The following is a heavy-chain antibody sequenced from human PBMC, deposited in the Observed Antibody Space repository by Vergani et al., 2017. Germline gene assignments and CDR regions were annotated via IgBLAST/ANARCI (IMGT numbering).Heavy chain of an antibody. CDR3: ARDRAYCHEGSCAL. V-gene: IGHV3-30*02. CDR1: GFTFNRYG. J-gene: IGHJ4*02. Sequence: QVQLVQSGGGVVQPGGSLRLSCVASGFTFNRYGMQWVRQAPGKGLEWVAYVLFDGSNEYYADSVKGRFIVSRDNSNAELYLQMNSLRTDDTAVYYCARDRAYCHEGSCALWGQGSVVTVSS. CDR2: VLFDGSNE. D-gene: IGHD2-15*01.